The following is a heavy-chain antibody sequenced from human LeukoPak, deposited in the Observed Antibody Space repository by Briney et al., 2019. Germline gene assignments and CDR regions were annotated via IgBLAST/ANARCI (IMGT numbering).Heavy chain of an antibody. Sequence: ASVTVSCKASGYTFTGYYLHWVRQAPGQGLEWMGWIYPKTGGTSYAQKFQGRVTMTRDTSISTAYMELIGPRSDDTAVYYCARDLGYGGYARFDYWGQGTLVTVSS. D-gene: IGHD5-12*01. CDR1: GYTFTGYY. CDR2: IYPKTGGT. V-gene: IGHV1-2*02. CDR3: ARDLGYGGYARFDY. J-gene: IGHJ4*02.